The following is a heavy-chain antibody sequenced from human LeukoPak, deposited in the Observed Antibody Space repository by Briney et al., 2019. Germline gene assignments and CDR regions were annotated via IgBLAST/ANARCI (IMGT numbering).Heavy chain of an antibody. CDR2: INHSGST. J-gene: IGHJ4*02. V-gene: IGHV4-34*01. CDR3: ARALGVGATTVDY. Sequence: SGTLSLTCAVYGGSFSGYYWSWIRQPPGKGLEWIGEINHSGSTNYNPSLKSRVTISVDTSKNQFSLKLSSVTAADTAVYYCARALGVGATTVDYWGQGTLVTVSS. D-gene: IGHD1-26*01. CDR1: GGSFSGYY.